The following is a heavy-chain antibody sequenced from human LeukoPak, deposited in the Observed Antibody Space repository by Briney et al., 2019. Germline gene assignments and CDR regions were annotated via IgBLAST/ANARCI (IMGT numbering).Heavy chain of an antibody. Sequence: SETLSLTCTVSGGSISSYYWSWIRQPPGKGLEWIGYIYYSGSTNYNPSLKSRVTISVDTSKNQFSQKLSSVTAADTAVYYCARHVFGSSWRYFDYWGQGTLVTVSS. CDR3: ARHVFGSSWRYFDY. CDR1: GGSISSYY. J-gene: IGHJ4*02. V-gene: IGHV4-59*08. D-gene: IGHD6-13*01. CDR2: IYYSGST.